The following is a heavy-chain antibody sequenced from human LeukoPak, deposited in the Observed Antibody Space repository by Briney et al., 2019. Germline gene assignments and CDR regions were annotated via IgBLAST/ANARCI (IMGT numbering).Heavy chain of an antibody. CDR1: GFTFSSYA. J-gene: IGHJ4*02. D-gene: IGHD1-26*01. CDR3: ARDGWELETGYYFDY. Sequence: GGSLRLSCAASGFTFSSYAMHWVRQAPGKGLEWVAVISYDGSNKYYADSVKGRFTISRDNSKNTLYLQMNSLRAEDTAVYYCARDGWELETGYYFDYWGQGTLVTVSS. CDR2: ISYDGSNK. V-gene: IGHV3-30-3*01.